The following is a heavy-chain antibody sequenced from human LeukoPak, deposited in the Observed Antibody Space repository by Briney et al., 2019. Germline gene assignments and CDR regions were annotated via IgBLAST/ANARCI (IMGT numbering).Heavy chain of an antibody. CDR1: GFSFSSYS. V-gene: IGHV3-48*01. CDR3: ARVTAVAGTSVGVDA. D-gene: IGHD6-19*01. Sequence: GGSLRLSCAASGFSFSSYSMIWVRQAPGKGLEWVSYITSSSTTIYYADSVKGRFTISRDNAKNSLYLQMNSLRAEDTAVYYCARVTAVAGTSVGVDAWGQGILVTVS. CDR2: ITSSSTTI. J-gene: IGHJ4*02.